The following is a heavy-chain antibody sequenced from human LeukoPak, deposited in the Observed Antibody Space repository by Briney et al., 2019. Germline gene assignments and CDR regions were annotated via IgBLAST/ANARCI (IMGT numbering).Heavy chain of an antibody. CDR3: AHEDYNDFNSFDF. V-gene: IGHV4-39*01. D-gene: IGHD3-22*01. Sequence: SETLSLICTVSGDSTRSSTNYWGWIRQPPGKGLEWIGSIYHTGNTYYNSSLQSRVTLSVDTSKNQFSLKLTSVTAADTAVYYCAHEDYNDFNSFDFWGQGTLVTVSS. J-gene: IGHJ4*02. CDR1: GDSTRSSTNY. CDR2: IYHTGNT.